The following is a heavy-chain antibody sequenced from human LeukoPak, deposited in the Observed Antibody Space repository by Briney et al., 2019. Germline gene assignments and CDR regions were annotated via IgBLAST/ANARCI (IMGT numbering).Heavy chain of an antibody. CDR2: INPKSGGT. CDR3: ARDVGTYLS. CDR1: GDIFTGHY. Sequence: GASVKVSCKASGDIFTGHYMHWVRQVPGQGHEWLGWINPKSGGTKYAQKFQGRVTMTSDTSISTVYMELSGLISDDSAVYYCARDVGTYLSWGQGTLVTVSA. V-gene: IGHV1-2*02. D-gene: IGHD1-26*01. J-gene: IGHJ1*01.